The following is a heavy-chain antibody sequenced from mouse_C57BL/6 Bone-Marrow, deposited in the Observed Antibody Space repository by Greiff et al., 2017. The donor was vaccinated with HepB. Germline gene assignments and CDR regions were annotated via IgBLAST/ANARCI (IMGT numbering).Heavy chain of an antibody. CDR2: INPNNGGT. CDR1: GYTFTDYN. Sequence: DVQLQESGPELVKPGASVKIPCKASGYTFTDYNMDWVKQSHGKSLEWIGDINPNNGGTIYNQKFKGKATLTVDKSSSTAYMELRSLTSEDTAVYYCARRRVSSGFAYWGQGTLVTVSA. CDR3: ARRRVSSGFAY. D-gene: IGHD3-2*02. V-gene: IGHV1-18*01. J-gene: IGHJ3*01.